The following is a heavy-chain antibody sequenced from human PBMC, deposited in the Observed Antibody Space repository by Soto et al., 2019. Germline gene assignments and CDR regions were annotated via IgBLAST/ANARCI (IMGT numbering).Heavy chain of an antibody. D-gene: IGHD4-17*01. Sequence: SVKVSCKASGGTFSSYTISWVRQAPGQGLEWMGRIIPILGIANYAQKFQGRVTITADKSTSTAYMELSSLRSEDTAVYYCAKDMDIVGTTVTIYDYWGQGTLVTVSS. V-gene: IGHV1-69*04. J-gene: IGHJ4*02. CDR3: AKDMDIVGTTVTIYDY. CDR2: IIPILGIA. CDR1: GGTFSSYT.